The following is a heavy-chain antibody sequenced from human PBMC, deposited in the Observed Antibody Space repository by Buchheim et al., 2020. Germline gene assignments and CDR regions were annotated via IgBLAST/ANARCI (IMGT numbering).Heavy chain of an antibody. V-gene: IGHV3-23*01. CDR1: GFTFSSYA. J-gene: IGHJ4*02. CDR2: ISGSGSKT. D-gene: IGHD6-13*01. Sequence: EVQLLESGGGLVQPGGSLRLSCAASGFTFSSYAMNWVRQAPGKGLEWVSAISGSGSKTYYADSVKGRFTISRDNSKHMFYLQMNSLTDEDTAVYYCAKGAIGVGSSWYGVDFDYWGQGTL. CDR3: AKGAIGVGSSWYGVDFDY.